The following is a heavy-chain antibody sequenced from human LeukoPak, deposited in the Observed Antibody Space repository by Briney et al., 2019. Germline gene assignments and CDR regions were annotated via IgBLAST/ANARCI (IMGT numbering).Heavy chain of an antibody. J-gene: IGHJ6*02. CDR2: ITGSGGST. Sequence: GGSLRLSCAASGFTFSSYAMSWVRQAPGKGLEWVSAITGSGGSTYYADSVKGRFTISRDNSRNTLYLQMNSLRAEDTAVYYCAKPLGYCSSTSCPGYYYYGMDVWGQGTTVTVSS. CDR1: GFTFSSYA. V-gene: IGHV3-23*01. CDR3: AKPLGYCSSTSCPGYYYYGMDV. D-gene: IGHD2-2*01.